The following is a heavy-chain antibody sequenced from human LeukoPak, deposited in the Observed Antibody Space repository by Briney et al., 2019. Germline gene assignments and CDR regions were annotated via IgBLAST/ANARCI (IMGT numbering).Heavy chain of an antibody. CDR3: ASGYYDSSGYRDY. V-gene: IGHV3-21*01. Sequence: PGGSLRLSCAASGFTFSSYSMNWVRQAPGEGLEWVSSISSSNSYIYYADSVKGRFTISRDNAKNSLYLKMNSLRAEDTAVYYCASGYYDSSGYRDYWGQGTLVTVSS. J-gene: IGHJ4*02. CDR1: GFTFSSYS. D-gene: IGHD3-22*01. CDR2: ISSSNSYI.